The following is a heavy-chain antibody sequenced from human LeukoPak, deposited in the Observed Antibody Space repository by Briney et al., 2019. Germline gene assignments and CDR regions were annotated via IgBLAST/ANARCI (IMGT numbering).Heavy chain of an antibody. CDR3: ARERGLNDY. D-gene: IGHD3-10*01. Sequence: GGSLRLSCAASGFDFEDYAIHWVRQVPGKGLEWVSGISWNSGAKAYADSVKGRFTSSRDNAKNSLYLQMNSLRAEDTAVYYCARERGLNDYWGQGTLATASS. CDR1: GFDFEDYA. CDR2: ISWNSGAK. V-gene: IGHV3-9*01. J-gene: IGHJ4*02.